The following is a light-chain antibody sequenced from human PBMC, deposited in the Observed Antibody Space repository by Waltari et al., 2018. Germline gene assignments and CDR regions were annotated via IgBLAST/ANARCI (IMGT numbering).Light chain of an antibody. CDR1: QRVGTY. CDR2: GAS. Sequence: EIVMPQSPATLSGSPGERATLSCRASQRVGTYLAWYQEKPGQGPRLLISGASIRATGIPARFSGSGSGTEFTLTISSLQSEDFAVYYCQQYNYWPLTFGGGTKVEIK. V-gene: IGKV3-15*01. J-gene: IGKJ4*01. CDR3: QQYNYWPLT.